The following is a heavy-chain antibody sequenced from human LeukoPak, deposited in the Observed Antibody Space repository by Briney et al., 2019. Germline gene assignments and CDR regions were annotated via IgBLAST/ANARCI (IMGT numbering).Heavy chain of an antibody. CDR2: IYYSGST. Sequence: PSETLSLTCTVSGGSISSSSYSWGWIRQPPGKGLEWIGSIYYSGSTYYNPSLKSRVTISVDTSKNQLSLKLSSVTAADTAVYYCARHGTYDSSGYFRRGIDYWGQGTLVTVSS. D-gene: IGHD3-22*01. CDR3: ARHGTYDSSGYFRRGIDY. V-gene: IGHV4-39*01. J-gene: IGHJ4*02. CDR1: GGSISSSSYS.